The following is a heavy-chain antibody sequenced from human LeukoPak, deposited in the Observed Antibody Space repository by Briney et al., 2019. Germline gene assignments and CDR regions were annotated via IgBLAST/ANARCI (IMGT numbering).Heavy chain of an antibody. V-gene: IGHV4-34*01. Sequence: SETLSLTCAVYGGSFSGYYWSWIRQPPGKGLEWIGEINHSGSTNYNPPLKSRVTISVDTSKNQFSLKLSSVTAADTAVYYCARSFYYYGMDVWGQGTTVTVSS. CDR2: INHSGST. D-gene: IGHD3-16*02. CDR3: ARSFYYYGMDV. J-gene: IGHJ6*02. CDR1: GGSFSGYY.